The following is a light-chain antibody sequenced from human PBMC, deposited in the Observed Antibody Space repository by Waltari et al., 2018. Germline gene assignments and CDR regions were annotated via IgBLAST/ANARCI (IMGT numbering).Light chain of an antibody. CDR3: QDYNSYT. CDR1: QSISWW. V-gene: IGKV1-5*03. Sequence: DIQMTQSPSSLSASVGDRVTITCRASQSISWWLAWFQQKPGKAPKLLIYKASSLQSGVPSRFSGSVFGTEFTLTISSLQADDFATYYCQDYNSYTFGQGTKVEVK. J-gene: IGKJ1*01. CDR2: KAS.